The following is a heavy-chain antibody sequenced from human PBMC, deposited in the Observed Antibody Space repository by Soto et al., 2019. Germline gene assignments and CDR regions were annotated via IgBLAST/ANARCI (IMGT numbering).Heavy chain of an antibody. Sequence: QVQLVQSGPEVQKPGASLKVSCQASGYTFTASGISWVRQAPGQGLEWLGWTSIYNGHTEYSQKFLGRVVMTTDTSADTAYLELKSLRPDDAALVYCARWDDYGASDQYHFDQWGQGTLVTVSP. CDR2: TSIYNGHT. CDR3: ARWDDYGASDQYHFDQ. V-gene: IGHV1-18*01. J-gene: IGHJ4*02. CDR1: GYTFTASG. D-gene: IGHD4-17*01.